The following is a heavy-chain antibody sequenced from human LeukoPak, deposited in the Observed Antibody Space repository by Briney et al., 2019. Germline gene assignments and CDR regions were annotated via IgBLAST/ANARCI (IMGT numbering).Heavy chain of an antibody. Sequence: GGSLRLSCAASGFTFSSYSMNWVRQAPGKGLEWVSYISSSSSTIYNADSVKGRFTISRDNAKNSLYLQMNSLRAEDTAVYYCARDRTMVRGVIITDTTYYFDYWGQGTLVTVSS. CDR2: ISSSSSTI. CDR1: GFTFSSYS. D-gene: IGHD3-10*01. CDR3: ARDRTMVRGVIITDTTYYFDY. V-gene: IGHV3-48*01. J-gene: IGHJ4*02.